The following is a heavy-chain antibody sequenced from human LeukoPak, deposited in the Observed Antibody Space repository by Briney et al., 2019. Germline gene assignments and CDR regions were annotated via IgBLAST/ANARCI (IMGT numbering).Heavy chain of an antibody. CDR2: IPYSGST. J-gene: IGHJ4*02. Sequence: SETLSLTCTVSGGSISSSSYYWGWIRQPPGKGLEWIGSIPYSGSTYYNPSLKSRVTISVDTSKNQLSLKMSSVTAADTAVYYCARGGYATRQGFDYWGQGTLVTVSS. V-gene: IGHV4-39*07. CDR1: GGSISSSSYY. CDR3: ARGGYATRQGFDY. D-gene: IGHD5-12*01.